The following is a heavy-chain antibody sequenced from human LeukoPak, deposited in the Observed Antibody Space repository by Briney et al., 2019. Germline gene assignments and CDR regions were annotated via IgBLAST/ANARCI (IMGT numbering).Heavy chain of an antibody. V-gene: IGHV3-53*01. CDR2: IYSGGST. Sequence: PGGSLRLSCAASGFTVSSNYMSWARQAPGKGLEWVSVIYSGGSTYYADSVKGRFTISRDNSKNTLYLQMNSLRAEDTAVYYCARVAPYDFWSGYYYFDYWGQGTLVTVSS. CDR3: ARVAPYDFWSGYYYFDY. CDR1: GFTVSSNY. D-gene: IGHD3-3*01. J-gene: IGHJ4*02.